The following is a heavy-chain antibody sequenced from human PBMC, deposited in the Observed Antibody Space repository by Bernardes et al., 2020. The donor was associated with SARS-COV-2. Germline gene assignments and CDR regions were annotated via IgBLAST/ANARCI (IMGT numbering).Heavy chain of an antibody. CDR2: IWNDGTNE. Sequence: GYLSRSRAASGFTFSHYGMHWVRPAPGKGLEWVALIWNDGTNEYYGDSVKGRFTISRDNSKNTLYLQLSSLRVEDTGVYYCARDTVRGAQGLDVWGQGTTVTVSS. V-gene: IGHV3-33*01. J-gene: IGHJ6*02. D-gene: IGHD3-10*01. CDR1: GFTFSHYG. CDR3: ARDTVRGAQGLDV.